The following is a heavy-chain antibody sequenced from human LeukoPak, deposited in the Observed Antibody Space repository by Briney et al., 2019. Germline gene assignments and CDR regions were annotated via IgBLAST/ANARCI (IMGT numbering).Heavy chain of an antibody. Sequence: AGSLTLSCAVSGLTFSSYAMSWVRQPPGKGLEWVSAIRGSGASTYYADFVKGRFTISTDNSQNTLYLQMNSLRAEDTAVYYCARGPHTDYGDSLDYWGQGTLVTVSS. CDR1: GLTFSSYA. J-gene: IGHJ4*02. V-gene: IGHV3-23*01. D-gene: IGHD4-17*01. CDR2: IRGSGAST. CDR3: ARGPHTDYGDSLDY.